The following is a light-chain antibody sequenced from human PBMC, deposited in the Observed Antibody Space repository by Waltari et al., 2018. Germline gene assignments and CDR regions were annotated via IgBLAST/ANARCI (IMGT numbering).Light chain of an antibody. CDR2: DVS. CDR1: RSDIGYYNF. V-gene: IGLV2-14*03. CDR3: ASYTSANTVL. J-gene: IGLJ2*01. Sequence: QSGLTQPASVSGSPGQSITISCTGTRSDIGYYNFVSWYQQHPGKAPKLVTFDVSRWPAGVSHLFSGSKSGNTAALTISGLQAEDEAAYYCASYTSANTVLFGGGTKVTVL.